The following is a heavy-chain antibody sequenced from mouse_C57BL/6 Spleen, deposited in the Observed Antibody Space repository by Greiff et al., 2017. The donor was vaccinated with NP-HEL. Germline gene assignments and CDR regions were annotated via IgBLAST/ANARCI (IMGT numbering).Heavy chain of an antibody. CDR2: IHPNSGST. V-gene: IGHV1-64*01. D-gene: IGHD1-1*01. CDR1: GYTFTSYW. J-gene: IGHJ4*01. Sequence: QVQLKQPGAELVKPGASVKLSCKASGYTFTSYWMHWVKQRPGQGLEWIGMIHPNSGSTNYNEKFKSKATLTVDKSSSTAYMQLSSLTSEDSAVYYCALYYGSSYGYAMDYWGQGTSVTVSS. CDR3: ALYYGSSYGYAMDY.